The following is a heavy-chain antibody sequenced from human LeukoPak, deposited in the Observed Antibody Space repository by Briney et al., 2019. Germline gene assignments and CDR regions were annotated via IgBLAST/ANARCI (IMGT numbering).Heavy chain of an antibody. J-gene: IGHJ5*02. D-gene: IGHD1-20*01. V-gene: IGHV1-69*13. CDR2: IIPIFGTA. CDR1: GYTFTDYY. Sequence: SVKVSCKASGYTFTDYYIHWVRQAPGQGLEWLGGIIPIFGTANYAQKFQGRVTITADESTSTAYMELSSLRSEDTAVYYCASWYNWNDGGWFDPWGQGTLVTVSS. CDR3: ASWYNWNDGGWFDP.